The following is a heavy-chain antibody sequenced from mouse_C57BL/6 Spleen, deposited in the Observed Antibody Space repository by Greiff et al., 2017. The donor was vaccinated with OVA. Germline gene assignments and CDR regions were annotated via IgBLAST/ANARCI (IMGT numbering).Heavy chain of an antibody. CDR3: ARWGYDSDFDY. CDR2: IYPRSGNT. V-gene: IGHV1-81*01. CDR1: GYTFTSYG. J-gene: IGHJ2*01. Sequence: VQLVESGAELARPGASVKLSCKASGYTFTSYGISWVKQRTGQGLEWIGEIYPRSGNTYYNEKFKGKATLTADKSSSTAYMELRSLTSEDSAVYFCARWGYDSDFDYWGQGTTLTVSS. D-gene: IGHD2-4*01.